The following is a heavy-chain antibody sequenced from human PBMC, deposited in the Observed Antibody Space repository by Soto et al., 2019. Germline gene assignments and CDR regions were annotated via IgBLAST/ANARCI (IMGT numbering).Heavy chain of an antibody. Sequence: QVQLEESGGGVVQPGRSLRLSCEASGFTFNTYSMHWFRQPPGKGLEWLAAIWYDGTQKYYADSVKGRFIISRDNSKNTLYLEMNSLRAEDTAVYYCARAGGTTVTGLWHFDSWGQGTLVTVSS. J-gene: IGHJ4*02. CDR1: GFTFNTYS. D-gene: IGHD4-17*01. CDR2: IWYDGTQK. V-gene: IGHV3-33*01. CDR3: ARAGGTTVTGLWHFDS.